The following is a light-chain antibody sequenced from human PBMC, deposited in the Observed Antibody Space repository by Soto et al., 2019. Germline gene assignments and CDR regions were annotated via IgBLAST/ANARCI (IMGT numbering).Light chain of an antibody. CDR3: QQYGSSPWA. CDR2: GAS. V-gene: IGKV3-20*01. CDR1: QSVSSSY. Sequence: ELVLTQAPGTLSLSPGERATLSCRASQSVSSSYLAWYQQKPGQAPRLLIYGASSRATGIPDRFSGSGSGTDFTLNISRLEPEDFAVYYCQQYGSSPWAFGHGTTVEIK. J-gene: IGKJ1*01.